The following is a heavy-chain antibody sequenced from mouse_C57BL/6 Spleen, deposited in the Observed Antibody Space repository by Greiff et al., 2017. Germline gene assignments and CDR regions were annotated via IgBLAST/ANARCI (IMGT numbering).Heavy chain of an antibody. D-gene: IGHD4-1*01. V-gene: IGHV1-72*01. CDR1: GYTFTSYW. CDR3: AQTGANY. CDR2: IDPYSGGT. J-gene: IGHJ2*01. Sequence: QVQLQQPGAELVMPGASVKLSCKASGYTFTSYWMHWVKQRPGRGLEWIGRIDPYSGGTKYNEKFKSKSTLTVDKPSSTAYMQLSSLTSEDSAVYYCAQTGANYWGQGTTLTVSS.